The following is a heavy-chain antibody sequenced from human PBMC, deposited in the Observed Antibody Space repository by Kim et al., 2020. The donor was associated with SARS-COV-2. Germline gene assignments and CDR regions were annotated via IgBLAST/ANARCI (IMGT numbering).Heavy chain of an antibody. CDR2: ISAYYGNT. V-gene: IGHV1-18*01. CDR3: AREADVRGRIYFHH. Sequence: ASVKVSCKASGYTFTTYGISWVRQAPGQGLEWMGWISAYYGNTRYAQRLQGRVTMTRDTSTSTAYMELRSLIYDDTAVYYCAREADVRGRIYFHHWGQGT. D-gene: IGHD3-10*02. CDR1: GYTFTTYG. J-gene: IGHJ1*01.